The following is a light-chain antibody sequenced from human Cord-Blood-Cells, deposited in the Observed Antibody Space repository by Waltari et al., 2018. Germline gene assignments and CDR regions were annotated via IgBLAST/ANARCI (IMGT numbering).Light chain of an antibody. CDR2: QDS. J-gene: IGLJ2*01. CDR3: QAWDSSTHVV. Sequence: SYELTQPPSVSVSPGQTASITCSGDKLGDKYACWYQQETGPFPVLVIYQDSKRPSGIPERFSGSNSGNTATLTISGTQAMDEADYYCQAWDSSTHVVFGGGTKLTVL. V-gene: IGLV3-1*01. CDR1: KLGDKY.